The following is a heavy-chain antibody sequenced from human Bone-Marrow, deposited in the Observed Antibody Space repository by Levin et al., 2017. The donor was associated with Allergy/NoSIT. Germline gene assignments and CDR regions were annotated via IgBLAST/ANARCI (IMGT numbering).Heavy chain of an antibody. CDR3: ASRASGDYVQRGIWKHYYYYMDV. CDR2: ISANNGNT. V-gene: IGHV1-18*01. D-gene: IGHD4-17*01. Sequence: GESLKISCKASGYTFASYGISWVRQAPGQGLEWVGWISANNGNTNYAQKFQGRVTVTTDTSTSTAYMELRSLRSDDTAVYYCASRASGDYVQRGIWKHYYYYMDVWGEGTTVTVS. CDR1: GYTFASYG. J-gene: IGHJ6*03.